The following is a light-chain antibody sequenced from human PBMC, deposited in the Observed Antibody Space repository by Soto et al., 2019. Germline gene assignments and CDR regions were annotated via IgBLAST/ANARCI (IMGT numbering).Light chain of an antibody. CDR1: TGPVTSGHY. Sequence: QAVVTQEPSLTVSPGGTVTLTCDSNTGPVTSGHYPYWFQQKPGQAPRALIYDTDNKHSWTPARFSGSLLGGTAALTLSGAQSEDEADYYCLLSYTGRLYVFGTGTKLTVL. CDR2: DTD. CDR3: LLSYTGRLYV. V-gene: IGLV7-46*01. J-gene: IGLJ1*01.